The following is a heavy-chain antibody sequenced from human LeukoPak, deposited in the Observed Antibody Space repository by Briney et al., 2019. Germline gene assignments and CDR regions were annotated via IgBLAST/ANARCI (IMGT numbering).Heavy chain of an antibody. Sequence: GGSLRLSCAASGFSFSDYYMSWIRQAPGKGLEWVSYISTSSRNTNYADSVKGRFTISRDNAKNSLYLQMNSLRAEDTAVYYCARVLFGYYGVDVWGQGTTVTVSS. J-gene: IGHJ6*02. CDR1: GFSFSDYY. CDR3: ARVLFGYYGVDV. D-gene: IGHD3-3*01. V-gene: IGHV3-11*06. CDR2: ISTSSRNT.